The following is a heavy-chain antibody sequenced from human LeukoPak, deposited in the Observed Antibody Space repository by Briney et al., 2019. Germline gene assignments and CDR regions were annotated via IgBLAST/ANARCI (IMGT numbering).Heavy chain of an antibody. CDR2: ISGSGGST. V-gene: IGHV3-23*01. Sequence: PGGSLRLSCAASGFTFSSYAMSWVRQAPGKGQEWVSAISGSGGSTYYADSVKGRFTISRDNSKNTLYLQMNSLRAEDTAVYYCAKAGDYVWGSYRYCDYWGQGTLVTVSS. D-gene: IGHD3-16*02. CDR1: GFTFSSYA. CDR3: AKAGDYVWGSYRYCDY. J-gene: IGHJ4*02.